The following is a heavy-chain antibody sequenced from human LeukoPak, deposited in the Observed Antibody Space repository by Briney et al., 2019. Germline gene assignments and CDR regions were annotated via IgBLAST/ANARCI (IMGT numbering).Heavy chain of an antibody. CDR3: ARSKTGSLGNWFDL. D-gene: IGHD1-1*01. V-gene: IGHV1-8*01. J-gene: IGHJ5*02. CDR1: GYTFTSYD. Sequence: ASVTVTCKASGYTFTSYDINWVRQATGQGLEWMGWMNPNSGYSGYAQKFQARVTMARNTSISTAYMELSNLRFEDTAVYYCARSKTGSLGNWFDLWGQGTLVTVSS. CDR2: MNPNSGYS.